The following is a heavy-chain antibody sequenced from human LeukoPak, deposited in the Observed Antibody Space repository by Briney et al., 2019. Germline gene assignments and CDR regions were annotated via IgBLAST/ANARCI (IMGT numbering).Heavy chain of an antibody. CDR3: ERAPVWFGELSSYYYGMDV. J-gene: IGHJ6*02. V-gene: IGHV1-18*01. CDR1: GYTFTSYG. D-gene: IGHD3-10*01. Sequence: ASVKVSCKASGYTFTSYGISWVRQAPGQGLEWMGWISAYNGNTNYAQKLQGRVTMTTDTSTSTAYMELRSLRSDDTAVYYCERAPVWFGELSSYYYGMDVWGQGTMVPVSS. CDR2: ISAYNGNT.